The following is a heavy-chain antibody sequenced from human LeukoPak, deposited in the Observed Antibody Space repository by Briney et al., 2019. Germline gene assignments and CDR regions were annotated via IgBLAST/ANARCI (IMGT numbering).Heavy chain of an antibody. Sequence: GGSLRLSCAASGFTFSSYSMNWVRQAPGKGLEWVSSISSSSSCIYYADSVKGRFTISRDNAKNSLYLQMNSLRAEDTAVYYCARVFGYDWPYYYGMDVWGQGTTVTVSS. J-gene: IGHJ6*02. D-gene: IGHD5-12*01. CDR2: ISSSSSCI. V-gene: IGHV3-21*01. CDR1: GFTFSSYS. CDR3: ARVFGYDWPYYYGMDV.